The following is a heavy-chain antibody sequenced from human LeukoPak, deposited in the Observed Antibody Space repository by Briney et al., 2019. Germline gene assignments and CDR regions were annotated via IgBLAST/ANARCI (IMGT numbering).Heavy chain of an antibody. J-gene: IGHJ4*02. Sequence: PSETLSLTCTVSGGSISSSIYYWGWIRQPPGKGLEWIGSIYYSGSTYYNPSLKSRVTISVDTSKNQFSLKLSSVTAADTAVYYCARGRRYYYDSSGYYHDYWGQGTLVTVSS. CDR3: ARGRRYYYDSSGYYHDY. D-gene: IGHD3-22*01. CDR1: GGSISSSIYY. CDR2: IYYSGST. V-gene: IGHV4-39*01.